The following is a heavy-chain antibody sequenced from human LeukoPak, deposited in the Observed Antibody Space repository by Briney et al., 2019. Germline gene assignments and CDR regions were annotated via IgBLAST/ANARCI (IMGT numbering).Heavy chain of an antibody. V-gene: IGHV4-59*01. J-gene: IGHJ4*02. CDR3: TRGAGWLIDY. D-gene: IGHD3-16*01. CDR1: DDSISDYY. Sequence: PSETLSLACTVSDDSISDYYRGWIRQPPGKGLEWIGYFHNSGTSTYNPSLKSRVTISADTSKNQFSLKLNSLTTADTAVYYCTRGAGWLIDYWGQGILVTVSS. CDR2: FHNSGTS.